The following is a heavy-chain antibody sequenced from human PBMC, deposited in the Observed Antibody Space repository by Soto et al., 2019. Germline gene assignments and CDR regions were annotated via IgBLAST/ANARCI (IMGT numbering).Heavy chain of an antibody. V-gene: IGHV1-3*01. CDR3: ARGASPLIDY. D-gene: IGHD1-26*01. Sequence: QVQLVQSGAEVKKPGASVKVSCKASGYTFTSYAMHWVRQAPGQRLEWMGWINAGNGNTKYSQKVQGRVTIIRDTSASKAYMELSSLRSADTAVYYCARGASPLIDYWGQGTLVTVSS. CDR2: INAGNGNT. CDR1: GYTFTSYA. J-gene: IGHJ4*02.